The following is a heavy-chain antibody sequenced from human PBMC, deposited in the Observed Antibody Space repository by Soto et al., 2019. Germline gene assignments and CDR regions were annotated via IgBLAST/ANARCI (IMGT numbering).Heavy chain of an antibody. CDR1: GFTFSSYG. V-gene: IGHV3-33*01. D-gene: IGHD5-12*01. CDR2: IFYDGSRK. Sequence: QVQLVESGGGVVQPGRSLKLSCAASGFTFSSYGMHWVRQAPGKGLEWVAVIFYDGSRKEYAASLKGRFTISRDNSKNTLYLQMNSLRAEDTAMYYGVREESGYDGNWFDPWGQGTLVTVSS. CDR3: VREESGYDGNWFDP. J-gene: IGHJ5*02.